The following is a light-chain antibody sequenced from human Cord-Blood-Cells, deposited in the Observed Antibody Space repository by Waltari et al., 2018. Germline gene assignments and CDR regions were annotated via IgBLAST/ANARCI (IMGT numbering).Light chain of an antibody. CDR1: RSDVGSSNL. CDR3: CSYAGSSTWV. CDR2: EGS. J-gene: IGLJ3*02. Sequence: QSALTQPASVSGSPGQSITISCTGTRSDVGSSNLVSWYQQHPGKAPKLMIYEGSQRPSGVSNRFSGSKSGNTASLTISGLQAEDEADYYCCSYAGSSTWVFGGGTKLTVL. V-gene: IGLV2-23*01.